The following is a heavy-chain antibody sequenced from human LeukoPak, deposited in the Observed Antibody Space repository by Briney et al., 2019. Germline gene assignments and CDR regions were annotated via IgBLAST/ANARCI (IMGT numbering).Heavy chain of an antibody. V-gene: IGHV3-20*01. Sequence: SGGSLRLSCAASGFTFDDYGMSWVRQAPGKGLEWVSGINWNGGSTGYADSVKGRFTISRDNAKNSLYLQMNSLRAEDTALYHCARVFPLARVFANGAFDIWGQGTMVTVSS. D-gene: IGHD2-8*01. CDR1: GFTFDDYG. CDR2: INWNGGST. CDR3: ARVFPLARVFANGAFDI. J-gene: IGHJ3*02.